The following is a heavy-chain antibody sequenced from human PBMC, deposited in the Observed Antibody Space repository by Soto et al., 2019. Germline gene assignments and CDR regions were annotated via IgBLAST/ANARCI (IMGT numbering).Heavy chain of an antibody. CDR2: INKNGFTI. J-gene: IGHJ4*02. V-gene: IGHV3-48*02. CDR1: GFTLTTYS. Sequence: GGSLRLSCAVSGFTLTTYSMNWVRQAPGKGLEWISFINKNGFTIYYTDSVKGRFTISRDYAKNSLYLQMDSLRHEDTAVYYCARGAVTGTSLFDYWSLGTLVTVSS. CDR3: ARGAVTGTSLFDY. D-gene: IGHD6-19*01.